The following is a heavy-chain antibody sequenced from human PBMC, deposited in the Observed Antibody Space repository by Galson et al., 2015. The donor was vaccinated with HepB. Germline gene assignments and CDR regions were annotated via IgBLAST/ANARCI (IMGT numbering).Heavy chain of an antibody. Sequence: SLRLSCAASGFTVSTYIMNWVRQAPGKGLEWVSSISSSSTNIYYADSVKGRFTISRDNAKNSLYLQMNSLRAEDTAVYYCARDVYSSGWYGDYYYGMDVWGQGTTVTGYS. D-gene: IGHD6-19*01. CDR1: GFTVSTYI. J-gene: IGHJ6*02. CDR2: ISSSSTNI. V-gene: IGHV3-21*01. CDR3: ARDVYSSGWYGDYYYGMDV.